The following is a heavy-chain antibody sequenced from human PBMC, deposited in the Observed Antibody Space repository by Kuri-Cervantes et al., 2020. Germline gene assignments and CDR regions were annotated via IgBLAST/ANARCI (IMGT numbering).Heavy chain of an antibody. V-gene: IGHV1-2*02. CDR1: GYTFTGYY. CDR3: ARCRGSGSPAVPAYYYYYYMDV. J-gene: IGHJ6*03. D-gene: IGHD3-10*01. Sequence: ASVKVSCKASGYTFTGYYMHWVRQAPGQGLEWMGWINPNSGGTNCAQKFQGRVTMTRDTSISTAYMELSRLRSDDTAVYYCARCRGSGSPAVPAYYYYYYMDVWGKGTTVTVSS. CDR2: INPNSGGT.